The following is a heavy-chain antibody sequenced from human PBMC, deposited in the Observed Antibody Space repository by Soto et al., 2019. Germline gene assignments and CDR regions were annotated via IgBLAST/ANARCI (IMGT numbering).Heavy chain of an antibody. CDR3: ARRHSGGFFRFLDS. D-gene: IGHD2-15*01. CDR2: TGSGTGPG. CDR1: GGSLSTNP. V-gene: IGHV1-69*06. Sequence: QVQLVQPGTEVKKPGSSVKVSCKASGGSLSTNPISWVRQAPGQGLEWMGGTGSGTGPGNHAQKFQGRLTFTADKSTRTVDMELTNLSSEYTAVYYCARRHSGGFFRFLDSWDQGTLVTVSS. J-gene: IGHJ4*02.